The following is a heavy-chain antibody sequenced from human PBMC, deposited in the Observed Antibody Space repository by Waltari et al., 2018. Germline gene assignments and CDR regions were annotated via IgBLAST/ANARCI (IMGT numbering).Heavy chain of an antibody. J-gene: IGHJ4*02. D-gene: IGHD7-27*01. CDR3: ASMVRTQRTGEFDY. CDR1: GFTVSSNY. CDR2: IYSGGST. V-gene: IGHV3-53*02. Sequence: EVQLVETGGGLIQPGGSLRLSCAASGFTVSSNYMSWVRQAPGKGLEWVSVIYSGGSTYYADSVKGRFTISRDNSKNTLYLQMNSLRAEDTAVYYCASMVRTQRTGEFDYWGQGTLVTVSS.